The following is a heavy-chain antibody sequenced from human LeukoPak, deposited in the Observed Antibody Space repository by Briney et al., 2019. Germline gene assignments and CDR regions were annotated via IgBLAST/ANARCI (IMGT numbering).Heavy chain of an antibody. J-gene: IGHJ4*02. Sequence: KPSQTLSLTCTVSGGSISSGDYYWRWIRQPPGKGLEWIGYIYYSGSTYYNPSLKSRVTISVDTSKNQFSLKLSSVTAADTAVYYCASAAYYYGSGSYVGGWGQGTLVTVSS. CDR2: IYYSGST. CDR3: ASAAYYYGSGSYVGG. D-gene: IGHD3-10*01. V-gene: IGHV4-30-4*08. CDR1: GGSISSGDYY.